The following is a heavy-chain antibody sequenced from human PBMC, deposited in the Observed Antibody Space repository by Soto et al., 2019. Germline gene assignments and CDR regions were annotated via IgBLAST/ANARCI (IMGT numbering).Heavy chain of an antibody. J-gene: IGHJ4*02. Sequence: PSETLSLTCTVSGGSISGSIYYWGWIRHPPGNGLECIGSVHYIGSTDNNPSLKSRVTISIYTSKNQFSLKLTSVTAAATAVYFCASFSGATYGDYGGGINYWGQGTLMTVS. CDR2: VHYIGST. V-gene: IGHV4-39*01. CDR1: GGSISGSIYY. CDR3: ASFSGATYGDYGGGINY. D-gene: IGHD4-17*01.